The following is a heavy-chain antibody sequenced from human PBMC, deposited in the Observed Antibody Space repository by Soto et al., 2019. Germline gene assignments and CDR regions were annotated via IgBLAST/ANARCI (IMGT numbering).Heavy chain of an antibody. Sequence: QVQLVQSGAEVKKPGASVKVSCKASGYIFTNHYIHWVRQAPGQGLEWMGIINPSGGSTNYLQKFQSRSTMTRTRSTSTDYMELSSLRSEDTSVYFCARADYYDNSGFYYDCWGQGSLVTVSS. D-gene: IGHD3-22*01. J-gene: IGHJ4*02. V-gene: IGHV1-46*01. CDR3: ARADYYDNSGFYYDC. CDR1: GYIFTNHY. CDR2: INPSGGST.